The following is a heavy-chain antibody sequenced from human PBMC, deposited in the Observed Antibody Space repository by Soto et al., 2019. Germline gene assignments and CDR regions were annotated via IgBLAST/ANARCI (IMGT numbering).Heavy chain of an antibody. V-gene: IGHV1-46*01. Sequence: QVQLVQSGAEVKKPGASVKVSCKASGYTFTSYYMHWVRQAPGQGLEWMGIINPSGGSTSYAQKFQGRVTLSRDPSTSTVYMELSSLRSEDTAVYYCARDRGSLGWFDPWGQGSLVTVSS. D-gene: IGHD3-10*01. CDR1: GYTFTSYY. CDR3: ARDRGSLGWFDP. CDR2: INPSGGST. J-gene: IGHJ5*02.